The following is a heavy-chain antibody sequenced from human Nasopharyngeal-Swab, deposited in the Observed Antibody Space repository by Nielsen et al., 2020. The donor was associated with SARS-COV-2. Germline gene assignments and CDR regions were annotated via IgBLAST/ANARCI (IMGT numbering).Heavy chain of an antibody. Sequence: GESLKISCAASGFTFSSYAMSWVRQAPGKGLEWVSTISGSGGSTYYADSVKGRFTISRDNSKNTLYLQMSSLRAEDTAVYYCARAGYWLAASGPFFDYWGQGTLVTVSS. D-gene: IGHD6-13*01. CDR2: ISGSGGST. CDR1: GFTFSSYA. CDR3: ARAGYWLAASGPFFDY. V-gene: IGHV3-23*01. J-gene: IGHJ4*02.